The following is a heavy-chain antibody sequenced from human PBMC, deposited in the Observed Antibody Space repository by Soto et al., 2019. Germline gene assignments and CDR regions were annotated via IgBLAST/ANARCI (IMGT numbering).Heavy chain of an antibody. CDR2: IYHSGST. CDR3: ARVGGSGSYRPFDY. V-gene: IGHV4-4*02. J-gene: IGHJ4*02. Sequence: QVQLQESGPGLVKPSGTLSLTCAVSSGSISSSNWWNWVRQPPGKGLEWIGEIYHSGSTNYNPSLKSRVTISVDKSKNQFSLKLNSVTAAYTAVYYCARVGGSGSYRPFDYWGQGTLVTVSS. CDR1: SGSISSSNW. D-gene: IGHD3-16*02.